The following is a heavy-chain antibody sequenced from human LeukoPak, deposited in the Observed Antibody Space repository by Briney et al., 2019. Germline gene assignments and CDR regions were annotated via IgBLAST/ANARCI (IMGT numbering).Heavy chain of an antibody. CDR2: MNPNSGNT. J-gene: IGHJ6*03. CDR1: GYTFTSYD. V-gene: IGHV1-8*03. D-gene: IGHD3-9*01. CDR3: ARALKDFDWLLHYYYYYMDV. Sequence: GASVKVSCKXSGYTFTSYDINWVRQATGQGLERMGWMNPNSGNTGYAQKFQGRVTITRNTSISTAYMELSSLRSEDTAVYYCARALKDFDWLLHYYYYYMDVWGKGTTVTVSS.